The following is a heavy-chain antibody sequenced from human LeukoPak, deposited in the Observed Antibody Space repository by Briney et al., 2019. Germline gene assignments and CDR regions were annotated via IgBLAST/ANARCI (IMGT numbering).Heavy chain of an antibody. D-gene: IGHD3-22*01. J-gene: IGHJ1*01. CDR3: ARAQGYYDSSGYYTIEYFQH. CDR2: IYHSGST. Sequence: SETLSLTCTVSGYSISSGYYWGWIRQPPGKGLEWIGSIYHSGSTYYNPSLKSRVTISVDTSKNQFSLKLSSVTAADTAVYYCARAQGYYDSSGYYTIEYFQHWGQGTLVTVSS. CDR1: GYSISSGYY. V-gene: IGHV4-38-2*02.